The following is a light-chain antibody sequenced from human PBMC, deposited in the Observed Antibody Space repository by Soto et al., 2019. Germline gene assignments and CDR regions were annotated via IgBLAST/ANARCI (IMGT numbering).Light chain of an antibody. CDR2: DVS. Sequence: QSALTQPRSVSGSPGQSVTISCTGTSSDVGGYNYVSWYQQHPGKASKLMIYDVSKRPSGVPDRFSGSKSGNTASLTVSGLQAEDEADYYCCSYAGDYTYVFGTGTKLTVL. CDR3: CSYAGDYTYV. V-gene: IGLV2-11*01. J-gene: IGLJ1*01. CDR1: SSDVGGYNY.